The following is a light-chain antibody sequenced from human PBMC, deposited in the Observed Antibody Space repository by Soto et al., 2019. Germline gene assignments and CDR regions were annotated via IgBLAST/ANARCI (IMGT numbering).Light chain of an antibody. CDR3: QQRHKWPST. J-gene: IGKJ5*01. Sequence: GLTQTPVTLSLSSRERAARAGRASQSVRGLLAWYQQKPGQAPRLLIYDAYNRATGIPPRFSGSGSGTDFTLTISNLEPEDTAVYYCQQRHKWPSTFGQGTRLEIK. CDR2: DAY. CDR1: QSVRGL. V-gene: IGKV3-11*01.